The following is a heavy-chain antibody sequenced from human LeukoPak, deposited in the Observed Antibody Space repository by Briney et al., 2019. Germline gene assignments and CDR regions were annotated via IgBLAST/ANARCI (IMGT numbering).Heavy chain of an antibody. CDR2: ISGSGSST. J-gene: IGHJ4*02. CDR3: AKHSAMIVVGITSFDH. CDR1: GFTFSSYA. V-gene: IGHV3-23*01. D-gene: IGHD3-22*01. Sequence: GGSLRLSCAASGFTFSSYAMSWVRQAPGKGLEWVSAISGSGSSTYYADSVKGRFTISTDNSKSTLYLQMNSLRAEDTALYYCAKHSAMIVVGITSFDHWGQGTLITVSS.